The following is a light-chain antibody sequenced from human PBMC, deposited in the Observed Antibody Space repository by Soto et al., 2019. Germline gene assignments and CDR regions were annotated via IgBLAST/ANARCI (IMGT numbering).Light chain of an antibody. CDR2: AAS. CDR3: QQSFSPLWT. CDR1: QSISNY. Sequence: DIQMTQSPSSLSASVGDRVTITCRASQSISNYLNWYQQKPGKAPKLLIYAASSMQSGVPSRFSGSGSETDFTLTISSLQPDDSATYYCQQSFSPLWTHGQGTKVEV. J-gene: IGKJ1*01. V-gene: IGKV1-39*01.